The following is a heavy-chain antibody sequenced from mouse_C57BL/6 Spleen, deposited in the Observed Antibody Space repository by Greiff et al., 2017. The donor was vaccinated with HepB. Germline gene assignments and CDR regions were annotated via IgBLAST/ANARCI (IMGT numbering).Heavy chain of an antibody. CDR3: TTDGSWSWFAY. CDR2: IDPEDGDT. D-gene: IGHD1-1*02. CDR1: GFNIKDYY. Sequence: EVLLVESGAELVRPGASVKLSCTASGFNIKDYYMHWVKQRHEQGLELIGRIDPEDGDTEYAPKFQGKATMTTDTSSNTAYLQLSSQASEDTAVYYCTTDGSWSWFAYWGQGTLGTVTA. V-gene: IGHV14-1*01. J-gene: IGHJ3*01.